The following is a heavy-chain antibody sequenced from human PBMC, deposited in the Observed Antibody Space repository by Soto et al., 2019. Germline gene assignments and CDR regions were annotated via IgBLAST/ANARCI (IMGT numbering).Heavy chain of an antibody. CDR3: ARDRRYYGSGSYEDYYYGMDV. CDR2: INPNSGGT. CDR1: GYTFTGYY. Sequence: ASVKVSCKASGYTFTGYYKHWVRQAPGQGLEWMGWINPNSGGTNYAQKFQGRVTMTRDTSISTAYMELSRLRSDDTAVYYCARDRRYYGSGSYEDYYYGMDVWGQGATVTVSS. V-gene: IGHV1-2*02. J-gene: IGHJ6*02. D-gene: IGHD3-10*01.